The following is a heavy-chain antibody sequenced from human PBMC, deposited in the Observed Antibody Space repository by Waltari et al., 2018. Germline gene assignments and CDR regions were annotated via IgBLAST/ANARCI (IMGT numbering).Heavy chain of an antibody. J-gene: IGHJ4*02. CDR2: IYHSGST. Sequence: QVQLQESGPGLVKPSETLSLTCAVSGYSISSGYYWGWIRQPPGKGLEWIGSIYHSGSTYYTPSLKSRVTISVDTSKNQFSLKLSSVTAADTAVYYCARLVAAAGGDYYDSSGYSYYFDYWGQGTLVTVSS. CDR1: GYSISSGYY. V-gene: IGHV4-38-2*01. D-gene: IGHD3-22*01. CDR3: ARLVAAAGGDYYDSSGYSYYFDY.